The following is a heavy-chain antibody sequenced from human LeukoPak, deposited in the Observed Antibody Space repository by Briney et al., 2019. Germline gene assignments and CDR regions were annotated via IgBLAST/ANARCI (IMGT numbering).Heavy chain of an antibody. CDR2: TYYRSKWYK. CDR3: ARGPSYFQH. J-gene: IGHJ1*01. Sequence: PSQTLSLTCAISGDSVSSNSATWNWIRHSPSRGLEWLGRTYYRSKWYKYYAVSVKGRITINPDTSKNQFSLQLNSVTPEDTAVYYCARGPSYFQHWGQGTLVTVSS. CDR1: GDSVSSNSAT. V-gene: IGHV6-1*01.